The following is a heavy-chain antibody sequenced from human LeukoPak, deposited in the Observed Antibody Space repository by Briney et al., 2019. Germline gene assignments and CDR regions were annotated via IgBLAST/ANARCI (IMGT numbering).Heavy chain of an antibody. Sequence: GGSLRLSCTASGFTLTTYAMSWVRQAPGKGLEGVSYISSSGNTIFYADSVKGRFTISRDSSKNTLYLQMNSLKAEHTAIFYCAKGFSGSYSIFHCWGQGTLVTVSS. J-gene: IGHJ4*02. V-gene: IGHV3-23*01. CDR1: GFTLTTYA. CDR2: ISSSGNTI. D-gene: IGHD1-26*01. CDR3: AKGFSGSYSIFHC.